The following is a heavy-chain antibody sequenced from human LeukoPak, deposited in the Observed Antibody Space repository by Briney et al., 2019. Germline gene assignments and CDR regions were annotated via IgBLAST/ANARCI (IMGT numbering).Heavy chain of an antibody. CDR1: GYTFTSYA. J-gene: IGHJ4*02. CDR3: ARVPTTSGWAYYFDY. D-gene: IGHD6-19*01. Sequence: GASVKVSCKASGYTFTSYAMHWVRQAPGQRLEWMGWINAGNGNTKYPQKFQGRVTITRDTSASTAYMELSSLRSEDTAVYYCARVPTTSGWAYYFDYWGQGTLVTVSS. V-gene: IGHV1-3*01. CDR2: INAGNGNT.